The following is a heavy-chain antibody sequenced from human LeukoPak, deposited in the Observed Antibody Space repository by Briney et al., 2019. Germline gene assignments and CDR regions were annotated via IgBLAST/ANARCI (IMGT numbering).Heavy chain of an antibody. D-gene: IGHD6-13*01. CDR2: IYYSGST. J-gene: IGHJ4*02. Sequence: SETLSLTCTVSGGSISSYYWSWIRQPPGKGLEWIGYIYYSGSTYYNPSLKSRVTISVDASKNQFSLKLSSVTAADTAVYYCARVDSSSWYDYWGQGTLVTVSS. V-gene: IGHV4-59*12. CDR1: GGSISSYY. CDR3: ARVDSSSWYDY.